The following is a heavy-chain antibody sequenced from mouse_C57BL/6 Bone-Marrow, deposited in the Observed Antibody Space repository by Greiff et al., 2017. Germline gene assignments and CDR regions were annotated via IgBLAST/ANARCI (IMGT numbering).Heavy chain of an antibody. Sequence: VQLQQSGPELVKPGASVKISCKASGYAFSSSWMNWVKQRPGKGLEWIGRIYPGDGDTNYNGKFKGKATLTADKSSSTVYMQLSSLTSEDSAVYFCARGGYDAWFAYWGQGTLVTVSA. CDR3: ARGGYDAWFAY. CDR1: GYAFSSSW. D-gene: IGHD2-2*01. CDR2: IYPGDGDT. V-gene: IGHV1-82*01. J-gene: IGHJ3*01.